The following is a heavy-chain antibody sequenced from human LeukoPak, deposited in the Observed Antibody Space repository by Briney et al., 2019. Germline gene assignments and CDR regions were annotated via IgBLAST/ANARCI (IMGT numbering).Heavy chain of an antibody. Sequence: GGSLRLSCAASGFTFSSYGMHWVRQAPGKGLEWVAVIWYDGSNKYYADSVKGRFTISRDNPKNTLYLQMNSLRAEDTGVYYCARDPYSSSSGGGDYWGQGTLVTVSS. CDR2: IWYDGSNK. CDR1: GFTFSSYG. CDR3: ARDPYSSSSGGGDY. J-gene: IGHJ4*02. D-gene: IGHD6-6*01. V-gene: IGHV3-33*01.